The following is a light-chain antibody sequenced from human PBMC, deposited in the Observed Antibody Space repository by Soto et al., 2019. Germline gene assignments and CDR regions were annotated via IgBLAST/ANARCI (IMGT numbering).Light chain of an antibody. CDR3: QSYDSSLSGSRV. V-gene: IGLV1-40*01. CDR1: SSNIGAGYD. CDR2: GNS. Sequence: QSVLTQPPSVSWAPGQRVTISCTGSSSNIGAGYDVHWYQQLPGTAPKLLIYGNSNRPSGVPDRFSGSKSGTSASLAITGLQAEDEADYSCQSYDSSLSGSRVFGTGTKVTVL. J-gene: IGLJ1*01.